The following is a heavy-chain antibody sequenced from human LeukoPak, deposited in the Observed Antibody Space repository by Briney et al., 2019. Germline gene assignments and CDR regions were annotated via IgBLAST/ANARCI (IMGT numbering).Heavy chain of an antibody. CDR3: ARLEVGATGDAFDI. Sequence: GESLKISCKASGYSFTSYWISWVRQLLGKGLEWMGRIDPSDSYTNYSPSFQGHVTISADKSISTAYLQWSSLKASDTAMYYCARLEVGATGDAFDIWGQGTMVTVSS. J-gene: IGHJ3*02. D-gene: IGHD1-26*01. CDR1: GYSFTSYW. V-gene: IGHV5-10-1*01. CDR2: IDPSDSYT.